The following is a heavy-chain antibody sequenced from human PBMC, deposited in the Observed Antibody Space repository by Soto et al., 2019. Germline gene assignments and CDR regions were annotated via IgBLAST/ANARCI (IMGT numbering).Heavy chain of an antibody. Sequence: QVQLQESGPGLVKPSGTLSLTCAVSGGSISSSNWWSWVRQPPGKGLEWIGEIYHSGSTNYNPSLKRRVTISVDKSKNQFALKLSSVTAADTAVYYCARVSVSYYYGMDVWGQGTTVTVSS. V-gene: IGHV4-4*02. CDR2: IYHSGST. CDR1: GGSISSSNW. D-gene: IGHD1-26*01. CDR3: ARVSVSYYYGMDV. J-gene: IGHJ6*02.